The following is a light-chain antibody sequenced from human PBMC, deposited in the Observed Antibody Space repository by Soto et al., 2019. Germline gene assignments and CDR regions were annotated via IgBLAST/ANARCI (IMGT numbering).Light chain of an antibody. CDR2: EVS. J-gene: IGLJ1*01. CDR1: SSDVGGYNY. CDR3: SSYAGSNNRV. V-gene: IGLV2-8*01. Sequence: QSVLTQPPSASGSPGQSVTISRTGTSSDVGGYNYVSWYQQHPGKAPKLVIYEVSKRPSGVPDRFSGSKSGNTASLTVSGLQAEDEADYYCSSYAGSNNRVFGTGTKVTVL.